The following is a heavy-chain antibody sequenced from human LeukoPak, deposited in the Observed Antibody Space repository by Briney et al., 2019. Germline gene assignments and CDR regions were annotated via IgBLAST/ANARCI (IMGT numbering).Heavy chain of an antibody. CDR1: EFTFSTYS. Sequence: GGSLRLSCAASEFTFSTYSMNWVRQAPGKGLEWVSSISSGSTYIYYADSVKRRFTISRDSSKNTLYLQMNSLRAEDTAVYYCAKDLRSSADSKMGAADYWGQGTLVTVSS. V-gene: IGHV3-21*01. CDR3: AKDLRSSADSKMGAADY. D-gene: IGHD1-26*01. J-gene: IGHJ4*02. CDR2: ISSGSTYI.